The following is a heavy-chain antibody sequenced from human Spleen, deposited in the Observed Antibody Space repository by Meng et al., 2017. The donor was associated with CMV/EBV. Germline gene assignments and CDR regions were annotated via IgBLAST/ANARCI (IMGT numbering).Heavy chain of an antibody. J-gene: IGHJ4*02. V-gene: IGHV3-43*01. D-gene: IGHD2-2*01. CDR1: GFTFDDYT. Sequence: GESLKISCTASGFTFDDYTMHWVRQAPGKGLEWVSFIGWDGDNIFYGDSVKGRFTISRDNSKNSLHLQMKSLRVEDTAVYYCARDELIAVVPAAVDYWGQGTMVTVSS. CDR2: IGWDGDNI. CDR3: ARDELIAVVPAAVDY.